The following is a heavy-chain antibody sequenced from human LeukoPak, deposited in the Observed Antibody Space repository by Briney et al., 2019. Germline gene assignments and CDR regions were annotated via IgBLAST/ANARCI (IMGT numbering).Heavy chain of an antibody. CDR2: IIPIFGTA. V-gene: IGHV1-69*13. CDR3: ARSNTMIVVFFDY. CDR1: GGTFSSYA. D-gene: IGHD3-22*01. J-gene: IGHJ4*02. Sequence: SVKVSCKSSGGTFSSYAISWVRQAPGQGLEWMGGIIPIFGTANYAQKFQGRVTITADESTSTAYMELSSLRSEDTAVYYCARSNTMIVVFFDYWGQGTLVTVSS.